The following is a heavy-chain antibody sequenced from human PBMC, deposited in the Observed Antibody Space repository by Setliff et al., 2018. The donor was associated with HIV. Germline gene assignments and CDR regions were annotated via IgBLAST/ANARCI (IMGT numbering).Heavy chain of an antibody. J-gene: IGHJ4*02. CDR1: GYSISSGYY. CDR2: VSPGGTT. D-gene: IGHD1-7*01. CDR3: ARGGATGTTRLDY. Sequence: PSETLSLTCAVSGYSISSGYYWGWIRQPPGEGLEWIGSVSPGGTTYYNPSPKSRVTISVDTSQNQVSLKLTSVTAADTAVYYCARGGATGTTRLDYWGQGTLVTVSS. V-gene: IGHV4-38-2*01.